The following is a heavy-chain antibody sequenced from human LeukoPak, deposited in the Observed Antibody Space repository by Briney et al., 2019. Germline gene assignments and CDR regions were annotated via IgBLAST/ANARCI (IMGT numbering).Heavy chain of an antibody. V-gene: IGHV1-18*01. D-gene: IGHD2/OR15-2a*01. Sequence: ASVKVSCKASGYTFTSYGISWVRQAPGQGLEWMGWISAYNGNTNYAQKPQGRVTMTTDTSTSTAYMELRSLRSDDTAVYYCARDLNEIGNGAFDIWGQGTMVTVSS. J-gene: IGHJ3*02. CDR3: ARDLNEIGNGAFDI. CDR1: GYTFTSYG. CDR2: ISAYNGNT.